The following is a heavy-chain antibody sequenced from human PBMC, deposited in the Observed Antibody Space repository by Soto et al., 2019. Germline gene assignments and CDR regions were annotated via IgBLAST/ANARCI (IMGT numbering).Heavy chain of an antibody. D-gene: IGHD3-22*01. CDR3: ARDFRNYYYDSSSFNGDYYYPMDV. CDR2: IYYSGST. J-gene: IGHJ6*02. CDR1: GGSISSGDYY. Sequence: QVQLQESGPGLVKPSQTLSLTCTVSGGSISSGDYYWNWIRQPPGKGLEWIGYIYYSGSTFYNPSLKSRLTISVDNSKNQFSLKLNSVTAADTAVYYCARDFRNYYYDSSSFNGDYYYPMDVWGQGTTVTVSS. V-gene: IGHV4-30-4*01.